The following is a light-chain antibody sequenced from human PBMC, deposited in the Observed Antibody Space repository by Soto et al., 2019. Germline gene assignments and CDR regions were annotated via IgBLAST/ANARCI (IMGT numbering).Light chain of an antibody. Sequence: DIQMTQSPSSLSASLGDRVTITCRASQGISGYLAWFQQKPGKVPKLLIYAASTLQTGVPSRFSGSGSGTDFTLTISSLQHEDVATYYCQKYNSAPLTFGGGTKVEIK. CDR3: QKYNSAPLT. CDR1: QGISGY. CDR2: AAS. V-gene: IGKV1-27*01. J-gene: IGKJ4*01.